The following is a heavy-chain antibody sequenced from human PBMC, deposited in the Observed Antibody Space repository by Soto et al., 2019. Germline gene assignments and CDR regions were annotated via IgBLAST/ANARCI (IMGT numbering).Heavy chain of an antibody. CDR1: GFTFSSYA. CDR2: ISGSGGST. D-gene: IGHD3-3*01. J-gene: IGHJ4*02. Sequence: GGSLRLSCAASGFTFSSYAMSWVRQAPGKGLEWVSAISGSGGSTYYADSVKGRFTISRDNSKNTLYLQMNSLRAEDTAVYYCAKDPGGRWIFGVVIIPVSCVTFDYWGQGTLVTVSS. V-gene: IGHV3-23*01. CDR3: AKDPGGRWIFGVVIIPVSCVTFDY.